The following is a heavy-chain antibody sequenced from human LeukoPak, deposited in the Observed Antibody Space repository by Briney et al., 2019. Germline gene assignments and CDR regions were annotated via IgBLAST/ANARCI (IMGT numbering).Heavy chain of an antibody. CDR1: GFTFSSYS. CDR3: ARDSITIFGVINY. J-gene: IGHJ4*02. D-gene: IGHD3-3*01. CDR2: ISSSSSTI. V-gene: IGHV3-48*01. Sequence: GGSLRLSCAASGFTFSSYSMNWVRQAPGKGLEWVSYISSSSSTIYYADSVKGRFTISRDNAKNSLYLQMNSLRAEDTAVYYCARDSITIFGVINYWSQGTLVTVSS.